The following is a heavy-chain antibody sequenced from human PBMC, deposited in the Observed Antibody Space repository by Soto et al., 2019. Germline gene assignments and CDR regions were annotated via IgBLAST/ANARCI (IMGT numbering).Heavy chain of an antibody. Sequence: GASVKVSCKASGGTFSSYAISWVRQAPGQGLEWMGGIIPIFGTANYAQKFQGRVTITADESTSTAYMELSSLRSEDTAVYYCASVGVRGVKSYYYYGMDVWGQGTTVTVSS. CDR3: ASVGVRGVKSYYYYGMDV. V-gene: IGHV1-69*13. CDR2: IIPIFGTA. D-gene: IGHD3-10*01. CDR1: GGTFSSYA. J-gene: IGHJ6*02.